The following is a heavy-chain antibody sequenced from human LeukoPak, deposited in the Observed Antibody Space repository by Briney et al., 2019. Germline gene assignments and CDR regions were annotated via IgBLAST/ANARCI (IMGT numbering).Heavy chain of an antibody. J-gene: IGHJ3*02. Sequence: SETLSLTCTVSGVSISSDYWSWIRLPPGKGLEWIGYIYYSGSSNYNPSLKSRVTMSVDTSKNQFSLKLTSVTAADTAVYYCARGGGYSNGWNDAFDIWGQGTMVTVSS. V-gene: IGHV4-59*08. CDR2: IYYSGSS. D-gene: IGHD6-19*01. CDR1: GVSISSDY. CDR3: ARGGGYSNGWNDAFDI.